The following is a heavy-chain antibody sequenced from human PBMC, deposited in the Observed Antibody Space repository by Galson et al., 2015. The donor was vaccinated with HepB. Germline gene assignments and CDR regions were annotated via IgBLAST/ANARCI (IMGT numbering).Heavy chain of an antibody. CDR1: GGSMSNYY. V-gene: IGHV4-4*07. D-gene: IGHD3-3*01. CDR2: ISTSGST. Sequence: ETLSLTCTVSGGSMSNYYWNWLRQPAGKELEWIGRISTSGSTNYNPSLKSRVTMSVDTSKNEFSLKLTSVTAADTAMYYCGRAGSSYYSHVDYWGQGTLVTVSS. J-gene: IGHJ4*02. CDR3: GRAGSSYYSHVDY.